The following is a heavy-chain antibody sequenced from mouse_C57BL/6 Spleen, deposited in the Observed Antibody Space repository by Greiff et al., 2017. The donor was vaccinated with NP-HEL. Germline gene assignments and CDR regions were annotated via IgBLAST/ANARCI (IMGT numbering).Heavy chain of an antibody. CDR1: GFTFSSYA. Sequence: EVKVVESGEGLVKPGGSLKLSCAASGFTFSSYAMSWVRQTPEKRLEWVAYISSGGDYTYYADTVKGRFTISRDNARNTLYLQMSSLKSEDTAMYYCTRDEVARGEMDYWGQGTSVTVSS. CDR2: ISSGGDYT. D-gene: IGHD1-1*02. J-gene: IGHJ4*01. V-gene: IGHV5-9-1*02. CDR3: TRDEVARGEMDY.